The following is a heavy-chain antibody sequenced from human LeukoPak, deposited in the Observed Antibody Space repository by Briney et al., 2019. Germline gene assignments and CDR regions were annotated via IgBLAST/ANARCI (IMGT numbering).Heavy chain of an antibody. CDR3: AKAGPFVIRGVYYFDY. D-gene: IGHD3-10*01. V-gene: IGHV3-23*01. CDR1: GFTFSSYA. Sequence: GGSLRLSCAASGFTFSSYAMSWVRQAPGKGLEWVSGISGSGGGTYYADPVKGRFTISRDNSRNTLYLQMNSLRAEDTAVYYCAKAGPFVIRGVYYFDYWGQGTLVTVSS. J-gene: IGHJ4*02. CDR2: ISGSGGGT.